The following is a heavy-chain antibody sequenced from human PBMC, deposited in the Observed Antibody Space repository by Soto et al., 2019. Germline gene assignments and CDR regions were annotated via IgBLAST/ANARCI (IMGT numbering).Heavy chain of an antibody. CDR3: ARALPRIAASREGDY. CDR1: GYTFTSYY. V-gene: IGHV1-46*01. D-gene: IGHD6-6*01. J-gene: IGHJ4*02. Sequence: ASVKVSCKASGYTFTSYYIHWVRQAPGQGLEWMGIINPSGGSTSYAQKFQGRVTMTGDTSTNTVYMELSSLRSEDTAVYYCARALPRIAASREGDYWGQGTLVTVSS. CDR2: INPSGGST.